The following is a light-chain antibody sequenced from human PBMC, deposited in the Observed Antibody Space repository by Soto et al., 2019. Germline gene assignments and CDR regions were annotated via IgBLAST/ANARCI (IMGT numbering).Light chain of an antibody. CDR2: EVS. CDR3: SSFTSSMTNV. Sequence: QSALTQPPSVSGSPGQSVTISCTGTSSDIGSYDRVSWYQQPPGTAPRLMIYEVSNRPSGVPYRFSGSKSGNTASLTISGLQAADEADYFCSSFTSSMTNVFGSGTKVTVL. CDR1: SSDIGSYDR. V-gene: IGLV2-18*02. J-gene: IGLJ1*01.